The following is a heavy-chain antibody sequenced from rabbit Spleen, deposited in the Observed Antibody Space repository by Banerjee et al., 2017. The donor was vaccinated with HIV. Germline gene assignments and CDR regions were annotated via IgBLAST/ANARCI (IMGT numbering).Heavy chain of an antibody. CDR3: ARDTGSSFSSYGMDL. J-gene: IGHJ6*01. Sequence: QLEESGGRLVQPGGSLTLSCKAYGFTLSSYYMNWVRQAPGKGLEWIGYIDPVFGITYYANWVNGRFSISRENAQNTLYLQLSSLTAADTATYFCARDTGSSFSSYGMDLWGQGTLVTVS. D-gene: IGHD8-1*01. CDR1: GFTLSSYY. V-gene: IGHV1S7*01. CDR2: IDPVFGIT.